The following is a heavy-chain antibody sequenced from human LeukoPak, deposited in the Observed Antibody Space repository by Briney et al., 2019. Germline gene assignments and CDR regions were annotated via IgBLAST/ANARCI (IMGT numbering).Heavy chain of an antibody. CDR1: GFTFSSYA. CDR3: AKRGAEVGATVAPGDY. D-gene: IGHD1-26*01. Sequence: GGSLRLSCAASGFTFSSYAMSWVRQAPGKGLEWVSAISGSGGSTHYADSVKGRFTFSRDNSRNTLYLQMNSLRPEDTAVYYCAKRGAEVGATVAPGDYWGQGTLVTVSS. CDR2: ISGSGGST. V-gene: IGHV3-23*01. J-gene: IGHJ4*02.